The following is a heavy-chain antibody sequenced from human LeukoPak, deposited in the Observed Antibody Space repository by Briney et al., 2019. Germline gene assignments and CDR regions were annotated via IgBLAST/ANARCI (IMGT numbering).Heavy chain of an antibody. D-gene: IGHD4-17*01. CDR2: IIPIFGTA. CDR3: ARDNGDYVGDTNWFDP. Sequence: SVKVSCKASGGTFSSYAISWVRQAPGQGLEWMGGIIPIFGTANYAQKFQGRVTITADESTSTAYMELSSLRSEDTAVYYCARDNGDYVGDTNWFDPWGQGTLVTVSS. CDR1: GGTFSSYA. J-gene: IGHJ5*02. V-gene: IGHV1-69*13.